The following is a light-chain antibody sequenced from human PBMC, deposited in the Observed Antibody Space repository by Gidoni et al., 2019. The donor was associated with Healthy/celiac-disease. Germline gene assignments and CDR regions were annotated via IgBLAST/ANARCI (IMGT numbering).Light chain of an antibody. V-gene: IGLV3-19*01. Sequence: SSELTQDPAVSVALVQTVRITCQGDSLRSYYASWYQQKPGQAPVLVIYGKNYRPSGIPDRFSGSSSGNTASLTITGAQAEDEADYYCNSRDSSGNHLYVFGTGTKVTVL. J-gene: IGLJ1*01. CDR2: GKN. CDR3: NSRDSSGNHLYV. CDR1: SLRSYY.